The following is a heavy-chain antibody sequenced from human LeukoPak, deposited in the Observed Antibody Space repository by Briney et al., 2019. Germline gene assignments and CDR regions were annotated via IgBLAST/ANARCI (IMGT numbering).Heavy chain of an antibody. D-gene: IGHD2-15*01. CDR1: GFTFSSYA. V-gene: IGHV3-23*01. Sequence: GGSLRLSCAASGFTFSSYAMSWVRQAPGKGLEWVSAISGSGGSTYYADSVKGRFTISRDNSKNTLYLQMNSLRAEATAVYYCAKGGDIVVVVAATRFDYWGQGTLVTVSS. CDR2: ISGSGGST. J-gene: IGHJ4*02. CDR3: AKGGDIVVVVAATRFDY.